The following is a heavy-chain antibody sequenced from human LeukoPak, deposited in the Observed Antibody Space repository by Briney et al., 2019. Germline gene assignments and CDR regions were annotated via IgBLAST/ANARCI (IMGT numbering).Heavy chain of an antibody. CDR2: IFSGGNT. Sequence: GGSLRLSCAASGFTVSSNYMSWVRQAPGKGLEWVSLIFSGGNTYYADSGKGRFTISSHNSGNTLYLQMISLRAEDTAVYYCARVGPGYTYVYGAPYYFDSWGQGTLVTVSS. CDR1: GFTVSSNY. CDR3: ARVGPGYTYVYGAPYYFDS. V-gene: IGHV3-53*04. J-gene: IGHJ4*02. D-gene: IGHD5-18*01.